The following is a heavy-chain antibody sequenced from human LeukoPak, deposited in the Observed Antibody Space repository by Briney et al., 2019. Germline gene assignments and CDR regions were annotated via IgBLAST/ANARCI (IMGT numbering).Heavy chain of an antibody. J-gene: IGHJ4*02. Sequence: PGGSLRLSCAASGFTFSSYGMSWVRQAPGKGLEWVSTISGSGATTYYADSVKGRFTISRDNSKNTLYLQMNSLRAEDTAVYYCTRVGPNWGSDDYWGQGTLVTVSS. CDR1: GFTFSSYG. V-gene: IGHV3-23*01. D-gene: IGHD7-27*01. CDR2: ISGSGATT. CDR3: TRVGPNWGSDDY.